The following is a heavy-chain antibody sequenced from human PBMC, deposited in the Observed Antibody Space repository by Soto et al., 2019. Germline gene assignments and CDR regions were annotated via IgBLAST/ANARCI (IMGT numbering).Heavy chain of an antibody. CDR3: TRVGRATLITIFGVVIIGDEPHDAFDI. J-gene: IGHJ3*02. D-gene: IGHD3-3*01. CDR2: IRSKAYGGTT. CDR1: GFTVGDYA. V-gene: IGHV3-49*03. Sequence: PGGSLRLSCTASGFTVGDYAMSWFRQAPGKGLEWVGFIRSKAYGGTTEYAASVKGRFTISRDDSKSIAYLQMNSLKTEDTAVYYCTRVGRATLITIFGVVIIGDEPHDAFDIWGQGTMVTVSS.